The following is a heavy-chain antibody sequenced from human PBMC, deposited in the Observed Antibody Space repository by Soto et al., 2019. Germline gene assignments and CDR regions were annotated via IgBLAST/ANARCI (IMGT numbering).Heavy chain of an antibody. CDR3: ARSSHGLDV. Sequence: ASVKVSCKASGYTFTDYYMNWVRQAPGQGREWMGWINPNSGGTNYAQKFQGWVTMTRDTSISTVYMELSRLTSDDTAVYYCARSSHGLDVWGQGTTVTVSS. J-gene: IGHJ6*02. CDR2: INPNSGGT. CDR1: GYTFTDYY. V-gene: IGHV1-2*04.